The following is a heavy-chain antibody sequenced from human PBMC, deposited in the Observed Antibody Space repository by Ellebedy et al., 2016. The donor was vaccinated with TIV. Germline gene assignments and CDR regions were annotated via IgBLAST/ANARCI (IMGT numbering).Heavy chain of an antibody. D-gene: IGHD4-23*01. Sequence: AASVKVSCKASGGTFSSYAISWVRQAPGQGLEWMGGIIPIFGTANYAQKFQGRVTITADESTSTAYMELSSLRSEDTAVYYCAREGDDGGNSGGGDYWGQGTPVTVSS. CDR1: GGTFSSYA. J-gene: IGHJ4*02. CDR2: IIPIFGTA. CDR3: AREGDDGGNSGGGDY. V-gene: IGHV1-69*13.